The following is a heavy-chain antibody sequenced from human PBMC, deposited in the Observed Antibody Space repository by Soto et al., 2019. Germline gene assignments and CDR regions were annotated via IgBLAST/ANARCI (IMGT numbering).Heavy chain of an antibody. CDR3: ARAPWDYYFDY. V-gene: IGHV4-34*01. J-gene: IGHJ4*02. CDR1: GGSFSGYY. CDR2: INHSGST. Sequence: TLSLTCAVYGGSFSGYYWSWIRQPPGKGLEWIGEINHSGSTNYNPSLKSRVTISVDTSKNQFSLKLSSVTAADTAVYYCARAPWDYYFDYWGQGTLVTVSS. D-gene: IGHD1-26*01.